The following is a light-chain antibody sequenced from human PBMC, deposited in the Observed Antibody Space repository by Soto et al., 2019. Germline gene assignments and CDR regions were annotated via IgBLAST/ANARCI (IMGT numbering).Light chain of an antibody. CDR2: KAS. Sequence: DIQMTQSPSTLSSSVVDRVTITCLASQSISSWLAWYQQKPGKAPKLLIYKASSLESGVPSRFSGSGSGTEFTLTISSLQPDDFATYYCKQYNSYWKFGQGTKVDIK. J-gene: IGKJ1*01. CDR1: QSISSW. CDR3: KQYNSYWK. V-gene: IGKV1-5*03.